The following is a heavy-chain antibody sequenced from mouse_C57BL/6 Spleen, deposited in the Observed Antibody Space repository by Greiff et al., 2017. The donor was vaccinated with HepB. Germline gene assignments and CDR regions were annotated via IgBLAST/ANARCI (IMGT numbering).Heavy chain of an antibody. J-gene: IGHJ4*01. CDR3: VAPWGSSGYYAMDY. CDR2: IRSKSNNYAT. D-gene: IGHD3-2*02. CDR1: GFSFNTYA. Sequence: EVMLVESGGGLVQPKGSLKLSCAASGFSFNTYAMNWVRQAPGKGLEWVARIRSKSNNYATYYADSVKDRFTISRDDSESMLYLQMNNLKTEDTAMYYGVAPWGSSGYYAMDYWGQGTSVTVSS. V-gene: IGHV10-1*01.